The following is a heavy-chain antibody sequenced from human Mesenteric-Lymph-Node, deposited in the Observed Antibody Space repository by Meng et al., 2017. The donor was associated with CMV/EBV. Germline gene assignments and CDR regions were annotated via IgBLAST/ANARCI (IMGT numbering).Heavy chain of an antibody. CDR3: AKSGAYDFDY. D-gene: IGHD3-10*01. J-gene: IGHJ4*02. CDR2: NYYARTT. CDR1: GSSSDSGGYY. V-gene: IGHV4-31*02. Sequence: TWTDSGSSSDSGGYYWTRVRQHPGAGLEWIGYNYYARTTYYNPSLKSRVTISVDTSKDQFSLELNSVTAADTAVYYCAKSGAYDFDYWGQGTLVTVSS.